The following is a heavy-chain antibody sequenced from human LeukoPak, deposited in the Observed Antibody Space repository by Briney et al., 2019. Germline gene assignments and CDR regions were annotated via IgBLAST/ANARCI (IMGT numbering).Heavy chain of an antibody. J-gene: IGHJ4*02. CDR2: IFPGDSDT. CDR3: ARPRLYDNSAYEVDY. CDR1: GYNFPIYW. V-gene: IGHV5-51*01. Sequence: GESLKISCQGSGYNFPIYWIGWMRQMPGKGLKWMGIIFPGDSDTRYSPSFQGQVTISADKSINTAYLQWSGLKASDTAMYYCARPRLYDNSAYEVDYWGQGTLVTVSS. D-gene: IGHD3-22*01.